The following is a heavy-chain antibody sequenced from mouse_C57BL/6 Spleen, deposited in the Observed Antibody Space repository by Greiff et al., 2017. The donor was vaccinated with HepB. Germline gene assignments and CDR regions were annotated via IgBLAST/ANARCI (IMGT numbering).Heavy chain of an antibody. CDR2: IYPSYSET. Sequence: QVQLQQPGAELVRPGSSVKLSCKASGYTFTSYWMDWVKQRPGQGLEWIGNIYPSYSETHYNQKFKDKATLTVDKSSSTAYMQLSSLTSEDSAVYYCARNYGSSRVDYWGQGTTLTVSS. CDR1: GYTFTSYW. D-gene: IGHD1-1*01. V-gene: IGHV1-61*01. CDR3: ARNYGSSRVDY. J-gene: IGHJ2*01.